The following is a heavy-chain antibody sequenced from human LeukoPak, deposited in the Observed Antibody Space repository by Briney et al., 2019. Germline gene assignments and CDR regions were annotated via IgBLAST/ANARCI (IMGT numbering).Heavy chain of an antibody. CDR3: ARAGSSAAAGPAQLRYYYYYGMDV. D-gene: IGHD6-13*01. J-gene: IGHJ6*02. CDR2: IIPIFGTA. V-gene: IGHV1-69*13. CDR1: GGTFSSYA. Sequence: ASVKVSCKASGGTFSSYAISWVRQAPGQGLEWMGGIIPIFGTANYAQKFQGRVTVTADESTSTAYMELSSLRSEDTAVYYCARAGSSAAAGPAQLRYYYYYGMDVRGQGTTVTVSS.